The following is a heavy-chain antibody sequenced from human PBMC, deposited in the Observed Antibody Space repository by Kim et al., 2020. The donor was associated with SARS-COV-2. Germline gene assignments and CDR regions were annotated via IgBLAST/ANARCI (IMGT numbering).Heavy chain of an antibody. Sequence: SETLSLTCTVSGGSISSSSYYWVWIRQPPGKGLDWIGSIYYSGSTYSNPSLKSRVTISVDTSKNQLYLKLSSVTAADTAVYYCARHDAAHLSSSTSCYEVPGWVDPWGEGTLVTVSS. V-gene: IGHV4-39*01. CDR1: GGSISSSSYY. CDR3: ARHDAAHLSSSTSCYEVPGWVDP. D-gene: IGHD2-2*01. J-gene: IGHJ5*02. CDR2: IYYSGST.